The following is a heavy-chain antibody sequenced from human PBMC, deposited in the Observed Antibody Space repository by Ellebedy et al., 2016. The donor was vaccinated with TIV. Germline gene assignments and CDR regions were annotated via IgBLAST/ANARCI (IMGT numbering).Heavy chain of an antibody. CDR1: GYTFTSYD. V-gene: IGHV1-8*01. D-gene: IGHD6-19*01. Sequence: AASVKVSCKASGYTFTSYDINWVRQATGQGPEWMGWMNPKSGTTGYAQKFQGRVTMTTDTSASTAHMELRSLRADDTAIYFCALYQRVAGGLRHWGQGTLVTVSS. J-gene: IGHJ4*02. CDR3: ALYQRVAGGLRH. CDR2: MNPKSGTT.